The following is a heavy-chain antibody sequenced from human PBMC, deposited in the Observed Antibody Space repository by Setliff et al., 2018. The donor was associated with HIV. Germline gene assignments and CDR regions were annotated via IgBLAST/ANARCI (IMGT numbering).Heavy chain of an antibody. J-gene: IGHJ4*02. V-gene: IGHV1-3*01. CDR2: IHAGNGYT. CDR1: GYTFTSYA. CDR3: ARIWGIPPLYYFDY. Sequence: ASVKVSCKASGYTFTSYAMHWVRQAPGQRLEWMGWIHAGNGYTKYSQKFQGRVTFTRDTSASAAYMDLSSLSSEDTAVYYCARIWGIPPLYYFDYWGQGTLVTVSS. D-gene: IGHD3-16*01.